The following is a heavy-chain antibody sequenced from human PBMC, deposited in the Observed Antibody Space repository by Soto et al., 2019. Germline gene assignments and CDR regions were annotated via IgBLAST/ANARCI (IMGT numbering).Heavy chain of an antibody. Sequence: QVQLVQSGAEVKKPGASVKVSCKASGYTFTSHDINWVRQATGQGLEWMGWMNPNSGNSGSAQKFQGRVTMPRNTSISAAYMELSSLRSEDTAVYYCARDTHSDGFDYWGHGTLVTVSS. D-gene: IGHD2-21*01. CDR1: GYTFTSHD. CDR2: MNPNSGNS. J-gene: IGHJ5*01. V-gene: IGHV1-8*01. CDR3: ARDTHSDGFDY.